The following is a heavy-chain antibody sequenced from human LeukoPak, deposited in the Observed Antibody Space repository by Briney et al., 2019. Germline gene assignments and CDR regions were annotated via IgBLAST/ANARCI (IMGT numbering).Heavy chain of an antibody. J-gene: IGHJ3*02. V-gene: IGHV4-59*01. CDR3: AREHYDILTGLYIDAFDT. CDR1: GGSISGYY. D-gene: IGHD3-9*01. Sequence: SETLSLTCTVSGGSISGYYWSWIRQPPGKGLEWIGYIYYSGSTNYNPSLKSRVTISVDTSKNQFSLKLSSVTAADTAVYYCAREHYDILTGLYIDAFDTWGPGTRVTVSS. CDR2: IYYSGST.